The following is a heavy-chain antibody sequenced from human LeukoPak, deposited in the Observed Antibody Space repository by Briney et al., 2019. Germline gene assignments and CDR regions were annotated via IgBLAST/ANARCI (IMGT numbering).Heavy chain of an antibody. V-gene: IGHV4-4*07. D-gene: IGHD3-10*01. CDR2: IYTSGST. J-gene: IGHJ5*02. Sequence: PSETLSLTCTVSGGSISSYYWSWIRQPAGKGLGWIGRIYTSGSTNYNPSLKSRVTMSVDTSKNQFSLKLSSVTAADTAVYYCARERVWFGRRSNFDPWGQGTLVTVSS. CDR1: GGSISSYY. CDR3: ARERVWFGRRSNFDP.